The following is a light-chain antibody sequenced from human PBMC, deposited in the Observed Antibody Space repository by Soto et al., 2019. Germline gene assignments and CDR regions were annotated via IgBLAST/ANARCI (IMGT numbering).Light chain of an antibody. CDR1: SSDVGAYNY. CDR2: EVS. CDR3: SSYTSSSTQV. J-gene: IGLJ1*01. V-gene: IGLV2-14*01. Sequence: QSVLTQPASVSGSPGQSTTISCTGTSSDVGAYNYVSWYQQHPGKAPKLMIYEVSNRPSGVSNRFSGSKSGNTASLTISGLQAEDEADYYCSSYTSSSTQVFGTGTKVTVL.